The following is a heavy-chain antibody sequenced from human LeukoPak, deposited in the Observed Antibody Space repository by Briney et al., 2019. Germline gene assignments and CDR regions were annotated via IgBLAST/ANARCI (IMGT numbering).Heavy chain of an antibody. J-gene: IGHJ6*03. CDR2: IYHGGST. D-gene: IGHD1-26*01. CDR3: ARGGGSGTYPYYYYYLMDV. Sequence: SETLSLTCAVSGYSINSGYYWGWIRQPPGKGLEWIGSIYHGGSTYYNPSLKSRVTISVDTSKNQFSLMLTSVTAADTAVYYCARGGGSGTYPYYYYYLMDVWGKGTTVTVSS. V-gene: IGHV4-38-2*01. CDR1: GYSINSGYY.